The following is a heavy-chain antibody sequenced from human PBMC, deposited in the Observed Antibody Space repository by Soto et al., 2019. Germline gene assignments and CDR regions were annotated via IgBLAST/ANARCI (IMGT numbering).Heavy chain of an antibody. V-gene: IGHV1-18*01. CDR2: ISAHNGNT. CDR3: ARGRYGDY. CDR1: GYAFTTCG. Sequence: QVHLVQSGAEVKKPGASVKVSCKGSGYAFTTCGITWVRQAPGQGLEWMGWISAHNGNTNYAQKLQGRVTVTRDTSTNTDYMELRSLRSDDTAVYYCARGRYGDYWGQGALFTVSS. D-gene: IGHD1-1*01. J-gene: IGHJ4*02.